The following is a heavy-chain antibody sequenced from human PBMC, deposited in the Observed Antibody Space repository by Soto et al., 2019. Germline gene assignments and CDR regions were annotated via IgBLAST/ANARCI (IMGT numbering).Heavy chain of an antibody. Sequence: ASVEVSCKASGYTFTSYGISWVRQAPGQGLEWMGWISAYNGNTNYAQKLQGRVTMTTDTSTSTAYMELRSLRSDDTAVYYCARTCSGGSCSLGPYWGQGTLVTVSS. J-gene: IGHJ4*02. V-gene: IGHV1-18*01. CDR3: ARTCSGGSCSLGPY. CDR2: ISAYNGNT. CDR1: GYTFTSYG. D-gene: IGHD2-15*01.